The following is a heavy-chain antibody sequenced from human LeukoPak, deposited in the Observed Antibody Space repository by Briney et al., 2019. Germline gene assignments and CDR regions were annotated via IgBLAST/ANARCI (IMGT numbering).Heavy chain of an antibody. V-gene: IGHV3-30-3*01. CDR2: TSQDVRNN. Sequence: GGSLRLSCVASGFSFSAYAMHWVRQAPGKGLDWVAITSQDVRNNFYADSVQGRFTISRDNSKNTVYLQMNRLRVEDTAVYFCARDKGEGIYYFYMDVWGKGTTVTLSS. CDR1: GFSFSAYA. CDR3: ARDKGEGIYYFYMDV. J-gene: IGHJ6*03. D-gene: IGHD3-16*01.